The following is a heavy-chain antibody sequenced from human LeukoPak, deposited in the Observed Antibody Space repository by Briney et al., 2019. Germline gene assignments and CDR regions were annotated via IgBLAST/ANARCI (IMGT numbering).Heavy chain of an antibody. CDR3: TTKYTSSWSPTN. D-gene: IGHD6-13*01. Sequence: GGSLRLSCAASGFTFSNAWMTWVRQAPGKGLEWVGRIKSKTDGGTTDYAALVKGRFTISRDDSKNTLYLQMNSLQTEDTAVYYCTTKYTSSWSPTNWGQGTLVTVSS. CDR2: IKSKTDGGTT. V-gene: IGHV3-15*01. J-gene: IGHJ4*02. CDR1: GFTFSNAW.